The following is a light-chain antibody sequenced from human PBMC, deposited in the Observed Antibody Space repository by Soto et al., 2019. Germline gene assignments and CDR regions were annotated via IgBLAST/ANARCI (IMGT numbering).Light chain of an antibody. J-gene: IGLJ3*02. V-gene: IGLV1-44*01. CDR2: SNN. Sequence: ELTQPPSVSGTPGQRVTISCSGSSSNIGSNTVNWYQQLPGTAPKRLIYSNNQRPSGVPDRFSGSKFGTSASLAISGLLSEDEADYYCAAWDDSLNAWVFGGGTKLTVL. CDR3: AAWDDSLNAWV. CDR1: SSNIGSNT.